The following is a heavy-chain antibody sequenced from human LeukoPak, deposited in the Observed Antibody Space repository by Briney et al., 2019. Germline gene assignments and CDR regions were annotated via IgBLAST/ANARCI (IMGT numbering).Heavy chain of an antibody. Sequence: GGSLRLSCAASGFTFSNYAMTWVRQAPGKGLQWVSTISGSSSSTYYADSVKGRFTISRDNSKNTLYLQMNSLRAEDTAVYYCAKEGGIVLMVYAMSNWFDPWGQGTLVTVSS. J-gene: IGHJ5*02. D-gene: IGHD2-8*01. CDR3: AKEGGIVLMVYAMSNWFDP. CDR2: ISGSSSST. CDR1: GFTFSNYA. V-gene: IGHV3-23*01.